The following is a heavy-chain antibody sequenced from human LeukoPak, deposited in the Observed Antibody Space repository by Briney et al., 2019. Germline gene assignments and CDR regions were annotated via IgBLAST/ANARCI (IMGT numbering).Heavy chain of an antibody. J-gene: IGHJ5*02. CDR1: GGSISSSSYY. V-gene: IGHV4-39*01. CDR3: ARQISNPSNWFDP. CDR2: IYYSGST. Sequence: PSETLSLTCTVSGGSISSSSYYWGWIRQPPGEGLEWIGSIYYSGSTYYNPSLKSRVTISVDTSKNQFSLKLSSVTAADTAVYYCARQISNPSNWFDPWGQGTLVTVSS.